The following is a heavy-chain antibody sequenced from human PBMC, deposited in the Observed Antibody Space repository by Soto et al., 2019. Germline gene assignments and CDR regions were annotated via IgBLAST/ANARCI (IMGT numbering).Heavy chain of an antibody. J-gene: IGHJ4*02. CDR1: GGTFSSYT. D-gene: IGHD5-18*01. CDR3: ARTGDTSMASDY. V-gene: IGHV1-69*02. Sequence: QVQLVQSGAEVKKPGSSVKVSCKASGGTFSSYTISWVRQAPGQGLEWMGRIIPILGIANYAQKFQGRVTITAYKSMSTAYMELSSLRSEDTAVYYCARTGDTSMASDYWGQGTLVTVSS. CDR2: IIPILGIA.